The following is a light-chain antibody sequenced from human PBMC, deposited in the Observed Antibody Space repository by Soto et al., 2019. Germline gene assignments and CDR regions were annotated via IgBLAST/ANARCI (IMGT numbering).Light chain of an antibody. J-gene: IGLJ2*01. CDR3: SSHASSTALI. Sequence: QSALTQPASVSGSPGQSITISCTGTSNDVGLYKYVSWYQQHPGKAPKPIIYEVSNGPSGVSNRFSGSKPGNTASLTISGLQDEDEEDYFCSSHASSTALIFGGGTNVTAL. CDR2: EVS. CDR1: SNDVGLYKY. V-gene: IGLV2-14*01.